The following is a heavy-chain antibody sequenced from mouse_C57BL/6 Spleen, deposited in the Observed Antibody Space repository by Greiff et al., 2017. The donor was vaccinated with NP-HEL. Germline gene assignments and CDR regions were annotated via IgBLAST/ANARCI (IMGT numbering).Heavy chain of an antibody. V-gene: IGHV5-4*01. D-gene: IGHD2-10*02. CDR1: GFTFSSYA. CDR2: ISDGGSYT. Sequence: DVQLVESGGGLVKPGGSLKLSCAASGFTFSSYAMSWVRQTPEKRLEWVATISDGGSYTYYPDNVKGRFTISRDNAKNNLYLQMSHLKSEDTAMYYCARDGGYDYYAMDYWGQGTSVTVSS. J-gene: IGHJ4*01. CDR3: ARDGGYDYYAMDY.